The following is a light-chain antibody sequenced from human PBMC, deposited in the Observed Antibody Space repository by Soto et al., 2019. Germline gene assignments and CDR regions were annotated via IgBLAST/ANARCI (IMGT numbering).Light chain of an antibody. CDR2: EVS. J-gene: IGLJ2*01. CDR1: SSDVGGYNY. Sequence: QSVLTQPASVSGSPGQSITMSCTGTSSDVGGYNYISWYQQHPGKAPKLMIYEVSNRPSGVSNRFSGSKSGNTASLTISGLQAEDEADYYCSSYTSTSPLVFGGG. V-gene: IGLV2-14*01. CDR3: SSYTSTSPLV.